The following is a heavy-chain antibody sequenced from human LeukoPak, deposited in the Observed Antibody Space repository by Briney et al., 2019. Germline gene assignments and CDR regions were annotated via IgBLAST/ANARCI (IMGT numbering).Heavy chain of an antibody. Sequence: GGSLRLSCAASGFTFSSYEMNWVRQAPGKGLEGVSYISSSGSTIYYAVSVKGRFTISRDNAKNSLYLQMNNLRAEDTAVYYCARDLGYCSGDVCYPAWFDPWGQGTLVTVSS. CDR1: GFTFSSYE. CDR2: ISSSGSTI. CDR3: ARDLGYCSGDVCYPAWFDP. D-gene: IGHD2-15*01. V-gene: IGHV3-48*03. J-gene: IGHJ5*02.